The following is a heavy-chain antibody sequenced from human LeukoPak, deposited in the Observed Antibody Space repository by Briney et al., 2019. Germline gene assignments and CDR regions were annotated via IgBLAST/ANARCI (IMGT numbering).Heavy chain of an antibody. CDR2: LSYDGSNR. CDR3: AKGYGSGSLSSDY. J-gene: IGHJ4*02. V-gene: IGHV3-30*18. D-gene: IGHD3-10*01. Sequence: GGSLRLSCAASGFTFSNYGMHWVRQTPGKGLEWVAFLSYDGSNRYYADSVKGRFTISRDNSKNTVYLQMDSLRAEDTAVYYCAKGYGSGSLSSDYWGQGTPVTVSS. CDR1: GFTFSNYG.